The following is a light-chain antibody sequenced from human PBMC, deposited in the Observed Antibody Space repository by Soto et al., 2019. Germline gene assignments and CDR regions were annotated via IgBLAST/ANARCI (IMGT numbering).Light chain of an antibody. CDR1: QSVSSN. CDR2: AAS. J-gene: IGKJ1*01. V-gene: IGKV3-15*01. Sequence: EIVMTQSPATLSVSPGDRATISCRASQSVSSNLAWYQQKPGQAPRLLIFAASARATGVPARFSGRGSGTEFTLTISSLQSEDFAVYYYQHYNNWLTWAFGQGTRVEIK. CDR3: QHYNNWLTWA.